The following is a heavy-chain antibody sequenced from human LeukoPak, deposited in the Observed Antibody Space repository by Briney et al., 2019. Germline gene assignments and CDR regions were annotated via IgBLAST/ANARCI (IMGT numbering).Heavy chain of an antibody. V-gene: IGHV6-1*01. CDR2: TYYRSKWYN. CDR1: GDSLSSNSAA. CDR3: ARDPPYSSSFDY. J-gene: IGHJ4*02. Sequence: SQTLSLICAISGDSLSSNSAAGDWIRQSPSRVLEWLGRTYYRSKWYNDYAVSVNSRITINPDTSKNQFSLQLNSVTPEDTAVYYCARDPPYSSSFDYWGQGTLVTVSS. D-gene: IGHD6-13*01.